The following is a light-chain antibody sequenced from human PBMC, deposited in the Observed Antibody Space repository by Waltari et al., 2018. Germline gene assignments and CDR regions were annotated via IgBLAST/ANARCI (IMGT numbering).Light chain of an antibody. V-gene: IGLV2-14*03. CDR3: ASYTKASTLI. CDR2: NVN. J-gene: IGLJ2*01. Sequence: QSALTQPASVSGSPGQSITVSCTGTSSDIGAYHYVSWYQQQPGKAPRLIIYNVNSRPSGVSRRFPGSKSDNTASLTISGLQAEDEADYYCASYTKASTLIFGGGTRLTVL. CDR1: SSDIGAYHY.